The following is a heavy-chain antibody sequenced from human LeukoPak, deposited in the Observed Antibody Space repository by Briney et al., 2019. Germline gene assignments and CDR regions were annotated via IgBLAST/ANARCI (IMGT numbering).Heavy chain of an antibody. D-gene: IGHD4-23*01. J-gene: IGHJ4*02. CDR2: ISSSSYI. V-gene: IGHV3-69-1*01. Sequence: GGSLRLSCVASGFTGSSHYMSWVRQAPGKGLEWVSSISSSSYIYYADSVKGRFTISRDNAKNSLYLQMNSLRAEDTAVYYCARGQLSDYGGNSYYFDYWGQGTLVTVSS. CDR1: GFTGSSHY. CDR3: ARGQLSDYGGNSYYFDY.